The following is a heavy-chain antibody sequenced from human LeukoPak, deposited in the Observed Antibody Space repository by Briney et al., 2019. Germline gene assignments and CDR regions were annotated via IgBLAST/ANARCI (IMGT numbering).Heavy chain of an antibody. V-gene: IGHV4-59*01. Sequence: KPSETLSLTCTVSGGSISSYYWSWIRQPPGKGLEWIGYIYYSGSTNYNPSLKSRVTISVDTSKNQFSLKLTSVIAADTAVYFCAREANYYGSGSYFEGTFDYWGQGSLVTVSS. CDR1: GGSISSYY. D-gene: IGHD3-10*01. J-gene: IGHJ4*02. CDR2: IYYSGST. CDR3: AREANYYGSGSYFEGTFDY.